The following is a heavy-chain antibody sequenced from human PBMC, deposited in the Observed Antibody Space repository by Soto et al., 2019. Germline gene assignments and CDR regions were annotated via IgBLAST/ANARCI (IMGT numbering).Heavy chain of an antibody. D-gene: IGHD7-27*01. Sequence: QVQLQQWGAGRLKPSETLSLTCAVYVGSFSGYYWGWIRQPPGKGLEWFGEINHSGSTTYNPSLKRRVPISVDTSKNQFSLKLSSVTAADTAVYYCARAPGVTLIRVNNWFDPWGQGTLVTVSS. J-gene: IGHJ5*02. V-gene: IGHV4-34*01. CDR3: ARAPGVTLIRVNNWFDP. CDR1: VGSFSGYY. CDR2: INHSGST.